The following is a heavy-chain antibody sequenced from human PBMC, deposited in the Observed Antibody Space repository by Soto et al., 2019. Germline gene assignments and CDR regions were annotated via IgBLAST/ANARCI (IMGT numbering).Heavy chain of an antibody. CDR3: ARGFRPSLDYYYYMDV. CDR1: GFTFSSYS. V-gene: IGHV3-21*01. J-gene: IGHJ6*03. Sequence: GGSLRLSCAASGFTFSSYSMNWVRQAPGKGLEWVSSISSSSSYIYYADSVKGRFTISRDNAKNSLYLQMNSLRAEDTAVYYCARGFRPSLDYYYYMDVWGKGTTVTVSS. CDR2: ISSSSSYI.